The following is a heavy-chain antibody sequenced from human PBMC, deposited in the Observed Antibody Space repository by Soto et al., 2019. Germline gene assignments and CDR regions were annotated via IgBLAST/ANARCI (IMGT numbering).Heavy chain of an antibody. CDR3: ARKAGASYMPAEYFQH. D-gene: IGHD2-2*01. CDR2: IDHDGRST. J-gene: IGHJ1*01. CDR1: GFSFSTYW. V-gene: IGHV3-74*01. Sequence: EVQLVESGGGLVQPGGSLRLSCAASGFSFSTYWMHWVRQGPGKGLVWVSRIDHDGRSTSYADSVKGRFPISRDNAKHTLSLHMTSLTVEDTGVYYCARKAGASYMPAEYFQHWGQGTLVTVSS.